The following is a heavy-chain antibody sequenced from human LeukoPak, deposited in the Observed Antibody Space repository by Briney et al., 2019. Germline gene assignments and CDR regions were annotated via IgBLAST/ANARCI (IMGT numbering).Heavy chain of an antibody. CDR1: GFTFSSYS. CDR2: ISSSSSYI. V-gene: IGHV3-21*01. Sequence: GGSLRLSCAASGFTFSSYSMNWVRQAPGKGLEWVSSISSSSSYIYYADSVKGRFTISRDNAKNSLYLQMNSLRAEDTAVYYCARDPGYYDSSGYSPFDYWGQGTLVTVSS. CDR3: ARDPGYYDSSGYSPFDY. D-gene: IGHD3-22*01. J-gene: IGHJ4*02.